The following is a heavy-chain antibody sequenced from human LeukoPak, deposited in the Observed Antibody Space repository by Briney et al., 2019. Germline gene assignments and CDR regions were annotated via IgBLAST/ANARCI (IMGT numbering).Heavy chain of an antibody. Sequence: SETLSLTCTVSGGSISSGSYYWTWIRQPAGKGLEWIGRIYTSEDTDYNPSLRSRVTISVDTSKNQFSLKLTSVTAADTAVYYCARVGAAGTLDTFDYWGQGTLVTVSS. V-gene: IGHV4-61*02. CDR2: IYTSEDT. J-gene: IGHJ4*02. CDR3: ARVGAAGTLDTFDY. CDR1: GGSISSGSYY. D-gene: IGHD6-13*01.